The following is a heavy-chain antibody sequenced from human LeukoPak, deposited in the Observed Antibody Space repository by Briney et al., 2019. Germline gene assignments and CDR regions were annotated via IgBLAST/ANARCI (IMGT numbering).Heavy chain of an antibody. CDR3: ARGREVRGVITPPDY. D-gene: IGHD3-10*01. J-gene: IGHJ4*02. CDR2: INPNSGGT. CDR1: GYTFTGYY. V-gene: IGHV1-2*02. Sequence: ASVKVSCKASGYTFTGYYMHWVRQAPGQGLEWMGWINPNSGGTNYAQKFQGRVTRTRDTSISTAYMELSRLRSDDTAVYYCARGREVRGVITPPDYWGQGTLVTVSS.